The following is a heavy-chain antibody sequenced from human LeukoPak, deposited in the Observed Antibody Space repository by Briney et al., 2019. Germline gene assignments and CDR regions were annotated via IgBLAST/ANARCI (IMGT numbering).Heavy chain of an antibody. J-gene: IGHJ4*02. CDR1: GFTFSSYS. Sequence: GGSLRLSCAASGFTFSSYSMNWVRQAPGKGLEWVSSISSSSYIYYAYSVKGLFTISRDNAKNSLYLQMNSLRAEDTALYYCARVRLGSSGYLDYWGQGTLVTVSS. CDR3: ARVRLGSSGYLDY. V-gene: IGHV3-21*04. D-gene: IGHD3-22*01. CDR2: ISSSSYI.